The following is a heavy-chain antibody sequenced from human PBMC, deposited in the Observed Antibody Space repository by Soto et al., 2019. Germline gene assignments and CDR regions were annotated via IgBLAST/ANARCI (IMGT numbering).Heavy chain of an antibody. CDR2: IWYDGSNK. D-gene: IGHD3-22*01. Sequence: QVQLVESGGGVVQPGRSLRLSCAASGFTFSSYGMHWVRQAPGKGLEWVAVIWYDGSNKYYADSVKGRFTISRDNSKNTLYLQMNSLRSEDTAVYYCARDYDSSGCPRYYFVYWGQRTLVTVSS. J-gene: IGHJ4*02. CDR3: ARDYDSSGCPRYYFVY. CDR1: GFTFSSYG. V-gene: IGHV3-33*01.